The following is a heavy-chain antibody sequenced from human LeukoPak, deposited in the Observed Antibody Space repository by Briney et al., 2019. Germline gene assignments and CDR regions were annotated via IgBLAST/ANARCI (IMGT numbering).Heavy chain of an antibody. CDR3: ARGGYDSSGYLND. J-gene: IGHJ4*02. CDR2: ITPMFGTA. CDR1: GGTFSSYA. D-gene: IGHD3-22*01. V-gene: IGHV1-69*13. Sequence: GASVKVYCKASGGTFSSYAINWVRQAPGQGLEWMGGITPMFGTAKYAQKFQGRVTITADESTSTAYMELSSLRSEDTAVYYCARGGYDSSGYLNDWGQGTLVTVSS.